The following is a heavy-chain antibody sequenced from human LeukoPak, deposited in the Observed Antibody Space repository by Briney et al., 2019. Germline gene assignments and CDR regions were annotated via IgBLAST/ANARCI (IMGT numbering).Heavy chain of an antibody. Sequence: HPGGSLRLSCATSAFTFSSYGMSWVRQAPGKGLEWVSAISGSGGSTYYADSVKGRFTISRDNSENTLYLQMNSLRAEDTAVYYCAKNRPEKWSNYVFTFGEFDYWGQGTLVTVSS. D-gene: IGHD4-11*01. J-gene: IGHJ4*02. CDR3: AKNRPEKWSNYVFTFGEFDY. V-gene: IGHV3-23*01. CDR2: ISGSGGST. CDR1: AFTFSSYG.